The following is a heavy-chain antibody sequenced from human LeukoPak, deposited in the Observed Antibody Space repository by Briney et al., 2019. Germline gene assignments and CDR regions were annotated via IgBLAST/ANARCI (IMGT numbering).Heavy chain of an antibody. V-gene: IGHV1-18*01. CDR2: ISANSGYT. D-gene: IGHD3-10*01. CDR1: GYTFSSYG. J-gene: IGHJ4*02. Sequence: GASVTVSCKASGYTFSSYGISWVRQAPGQGLEWMGWISANSGYTNYAQNLQGRLTMTTDTSTSTAYMELRSLRSDDTAMYYCTRDPAHEEVRGIFIPYFDSWGQGTLVTVSS. CDR3: TRDPAHEEVRGIFIPYFDS.